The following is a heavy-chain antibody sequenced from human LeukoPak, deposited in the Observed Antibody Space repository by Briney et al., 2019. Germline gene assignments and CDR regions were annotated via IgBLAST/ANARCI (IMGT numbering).Heavy chain of an antibody. CDR3: ARGVAVAAFSAFDV. V-gene: IGHV3-48*03. CDR2: ISSSGSTI. Sequence: GGSLRLSCAASGFTFSNYEMNWVRQAPGKGLEWVSYISSSGSTIYYADSVKGRFTISRDNAKNSLYLQMNSLKAEDTAVYYCARGVAVAAFSAFDVWGQGTMVTVSS. D-gene: IGHD6-19*01. J-gene: IGHJ3*01. CDR1: GFTFSNYE.